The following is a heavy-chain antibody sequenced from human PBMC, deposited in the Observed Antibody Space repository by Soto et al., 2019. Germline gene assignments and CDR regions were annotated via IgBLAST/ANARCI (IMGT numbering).Heavy chain of an antibody. J-gene: IGHJ6*02. CDR1: GFTFSSYS. V-gene: IGHV3-48*01. D-gene: IGHD1-26*01. Sequence: PGGSLRLSCAASGFTFSSYSMNWVRQAPGKGLEWVSYISSSSSTIYYADSVKGRFTISRDNAKNTLYLQMDSLRGEDTALYYCAREPVGPDYAMDVWGQGATVTVSS. CDR3: AREPVGPDYAMDV. CDR2: ISSSSSTI.